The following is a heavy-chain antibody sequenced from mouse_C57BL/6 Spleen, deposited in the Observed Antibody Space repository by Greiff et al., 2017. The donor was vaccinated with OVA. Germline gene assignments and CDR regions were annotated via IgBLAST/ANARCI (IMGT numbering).Heavy chain of an antibody. J-gene: IGHJ2*01. Sequence: QVQLQQPGAELVMPGASVKLSCKASGYTFTSYWMHWVKQRPGQGLEWIGEIDPSDSYTNYNQKFKGKSTLTVDKSSSTAYMQLSSLTSEDSAVYSCARGGGYGSSYDYWGQGTTLTVSS. V-gene: IGHV1-69*01. D-gene: IGHD1-1*01. CDR3: ARGGGYGSSYDY. CDR2: IDPSDSYT. CDR1: GYTFTSYW.